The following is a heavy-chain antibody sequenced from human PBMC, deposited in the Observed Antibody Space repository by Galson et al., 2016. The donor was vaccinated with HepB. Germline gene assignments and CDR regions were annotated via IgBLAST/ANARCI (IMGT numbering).Heavy chain of an antibody. Sequence: SLRLSCAASGFTFSTYALSRVRQSPGKGLEWVSASSGGTTFYTDSVKGRFTISRDNSKNTVFLQMNSLRVEDTAIYYCAKHSIVGPPRPTRNTFDVWGQGTMVTVSS. D-gene: IGHD1-26*01. CDR2: SSGGTT. J-gene: IGHJ3*01. V-gene: IGHV3-23*01. CDR1: GFTFSTYA. CDR3: AKHSIVGPPRPTRNTFDV.